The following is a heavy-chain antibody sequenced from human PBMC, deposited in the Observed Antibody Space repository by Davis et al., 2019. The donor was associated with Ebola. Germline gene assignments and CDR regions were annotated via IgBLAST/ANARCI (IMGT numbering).Heavy chain of an antibody. CDR3: ARRPVVPAAPYYYYGMDV. CDR1: GYTFASYW. CDR2: IYPDDSDI. V-gene: IGHV5-51*01. D-gene: IGHD2-2*01. Sequence: GESLKISCKGSGYTFASYWIAWVRQMPGKGLECMGIIYPDDSDIRYSPSFQGQVTISADKSISTAYLQWSSLKASDTAMYYCARRPVVPAAPYYYYGMDVWGQGTTVTVSS. J-gene: IGHJ6*02.